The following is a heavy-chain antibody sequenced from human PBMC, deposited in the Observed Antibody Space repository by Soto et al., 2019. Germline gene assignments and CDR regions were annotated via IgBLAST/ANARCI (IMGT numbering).Heavy chain of an antibody. CDR1: GYTFTSYG. Sequence: ASVKVSCKASGYTFTSYGISWVRQAPGQGLEWMGWISAYNGNTNYAQKLQGRVTMTTDTSTSTAYMELRSLRSDDTAVYYCARMEYSINGPYSSGYAFDYWGQGTLVTVSS. V-gene: IGHV1-18*01. J-gene: IGHJ4*02. D-gene: IGHD3-22*01. CDR3: ARMEYSINGPYSSGYAFDY. CDR2: ISAYNGNT.